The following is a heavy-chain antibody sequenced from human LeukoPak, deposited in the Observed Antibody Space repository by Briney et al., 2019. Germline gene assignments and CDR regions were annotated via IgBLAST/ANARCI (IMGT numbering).Heavy chain of an antibody. CDR1: GFTFSSYW. CDR3: ARRLGLGFGEYSNNWFDS. V-gene: IGHV3-7*01. D-gene: IGHD3-10*01. CDR2: IKHDGSEK. Sequence: GGSLRLSCAASGFTFSSYWMSWVRQAPGKGLEWVANIKHDGSEKCYVGSVKGRFTISRDNAKNSLYLQMNSLRAEDTAVYYCARRLGLGFGEYSNNWFDSWGQGTLVTVSS. J-gene: IGHJ5*01.